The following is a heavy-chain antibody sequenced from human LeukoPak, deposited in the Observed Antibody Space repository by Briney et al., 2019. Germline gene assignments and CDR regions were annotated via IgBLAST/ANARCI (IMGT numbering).Heavy chain of an antibody. J-gene: IGHJ5*02. CDR2: TYYRSKRYN. CDR3: ARDRFQLVGWFDP. Sequence: QTLSLTCAISVDSFSTNSAAWNWIRQSPSRGLEWLGRTYYRSKRYNHYEVAEQSRLNINPDTSKNQYSLQLNSVTPEDTAVYYCARDRFQLVGWFDPWGQGPLVSVFS. D-gene: IGHD1-26*01. CDR1: VDSFSTNSAA. V-gene: IGHV6-1*01.